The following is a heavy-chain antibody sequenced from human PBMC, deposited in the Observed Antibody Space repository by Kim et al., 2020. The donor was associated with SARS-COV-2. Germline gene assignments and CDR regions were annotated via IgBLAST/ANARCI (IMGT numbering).Heavy chain of an antibody. J-gene: IGHJ5*02. CDR1: GVSIRNSGYF. Sequence: SETLSLTCTVSGVSIRNSGYFWGWIRQPPGKGLEWIGAFFYSGSTYYNPSLKSRVTMFVDTSTNHFSLGLRSVTAADAAVYYCVRQRREFDTFTWFDPWG. CDR2: FFYSGST. CDR3: VRQRREFDTFTWFDP. V-gene: IGHV4-39*01.